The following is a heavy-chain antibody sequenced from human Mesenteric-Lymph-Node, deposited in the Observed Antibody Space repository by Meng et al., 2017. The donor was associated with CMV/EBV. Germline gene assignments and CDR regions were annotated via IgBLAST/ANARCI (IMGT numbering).Heavy chain of an antibody. V-gene: IGHV3-23*01. J-gene: IGHJ4*02. CDR1: GFTFSSYA. CDR3: AKDYSSSGHVLFDY. Sequence: GGSLRLSCAASGFTFSSYAMSWVRQAPGKGLGWVSAISGSGGSTYYADSVKGRFTISRDNSKNTLYLQMNSLRAEDTAVYYCAKDYSSSGHVLFDYWGQGTLVIVSS. CDR2: ISGSGGST. D-gene: IGHD6-6*01.